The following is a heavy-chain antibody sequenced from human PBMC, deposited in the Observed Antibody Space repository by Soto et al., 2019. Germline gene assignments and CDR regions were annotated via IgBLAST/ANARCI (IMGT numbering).Heavy chain of an antibody. Sequence: ASVKVSCKASGYTFTTYALHWVRQAPGQRLEWMGWINANNGNTKYSQKFQGRVTITRDTSAGTAYMELNSLRSEDTAVYYCAKGIATAGIPLDVFDIWGQGTMVTVSS. D-gene: IGHD6-13*01. CDR1: GYTFTTYA. V-gene: IGHV1-3*01. CDR2: INANNGNT. J-gene: IGHJ3*02. CDR3: AKGIATAGIPLDVFDI.